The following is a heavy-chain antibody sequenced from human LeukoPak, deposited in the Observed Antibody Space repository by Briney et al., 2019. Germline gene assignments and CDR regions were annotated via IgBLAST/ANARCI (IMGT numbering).Heavy chain of an antibody. D-gene: IGHD1/OR15-1a*01. CDR2: IYRGGSP. CDR3: ARVRNKVDNADAFDV. Sequence: GGSLRLSCVGSGVSVNSNYMTWVRQPPGKGLEWVSIIYRGGSPFYADSVKGRFTISRDNSRNGLFLQTNSLRADDTAVYYCARVRNKVDNADAFDVWGQGTVVTVAS. V-gene: IGHV3-53*01. J-gene: IGHJ3*01. CDR1: GVSVNSNY.